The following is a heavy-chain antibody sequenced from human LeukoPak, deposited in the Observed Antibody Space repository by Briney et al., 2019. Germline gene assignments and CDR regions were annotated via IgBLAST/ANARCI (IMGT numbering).Heavy chain of an antibody. Sequence: GGSLRLSCTASGFTFGDYAMSWVRQAPGKGLEWVGFIRSKAYGGTTEYAASVKGRFTISRDDSKSIAYLQMNSLKTEDTAVYYCTRDYDFWSGYYTDYWGQGTLVTVSS. CDR3: TRDYDFWSGYYTDY. CDR1: GFTFGDYA. D-gene: IGHD3-3*01. J-gene: IGHJ4*02. V-gene: IGHV3-49*04. CDR2: IRSKAYGGTT.